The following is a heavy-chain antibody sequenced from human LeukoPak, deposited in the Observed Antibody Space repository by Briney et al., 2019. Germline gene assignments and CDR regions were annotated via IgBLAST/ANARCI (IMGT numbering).Heavy chain of an antibody. J-gene: IGHJ4*02. V-gene: IGHV3-48*03. Sequence: PGGSLRLSCAASGFTFSSYEMNWVRQAPGKGLEWVSYISSSGSTIYYADSVKGRLTISRDNAKNSLYLQMNSLRAEDTAVYYCAGERRGHCSGGSCGDYWGQGTLVTVSS. CDR1: GFTFSSYE. D-gene: IGHD2-15*01. CDR2: ISSSGSTI. CDR3: AGERRGHCSGGSCGDY.